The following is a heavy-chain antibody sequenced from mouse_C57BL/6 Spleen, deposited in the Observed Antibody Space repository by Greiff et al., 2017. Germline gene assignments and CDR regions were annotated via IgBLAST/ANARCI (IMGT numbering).Heavy chain of an antibody. J-gene: IGHJ2*01. CDR3: ARRFYYDYDADD. CDR1: GYTFTSYW. D-gene: IGHD2-4*01. V-gene: IGHV1-64*01. Sequence: QVQLQQPGAELVKPGASVKLSCKASGYTFTSYWMHWVKQRPGQGLEWIGMIHPNSGSTNYNEKFKSKATLTVDKSSSTAYMQLSSLTSEDSAVYYCARRFYYDYDADDWGQGTTLTVSS. CDR2: IHPNSGST.